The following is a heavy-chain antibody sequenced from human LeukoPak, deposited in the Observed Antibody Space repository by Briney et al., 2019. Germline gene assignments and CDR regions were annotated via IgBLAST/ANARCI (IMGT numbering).Heavy chain of an antibody. CDR2: FDPEDDET. Sequence: ASVKVSCKVSGFTLTDLSMHWVRQAPGEGLEWMGGFDPEDDETIYAQNFQGAFTMTVDAATDTVYMEVSSLRIEDTAVYFCATGGLYPDAFDMWGQGTMVTVSS. J-gene: IGHJ3*02. D-gene: IGHD3-16*01. V-gene: IGHV1-24*01. CDR1: GFTLTDLS. CDR3: ATGGLYPDAFDM.